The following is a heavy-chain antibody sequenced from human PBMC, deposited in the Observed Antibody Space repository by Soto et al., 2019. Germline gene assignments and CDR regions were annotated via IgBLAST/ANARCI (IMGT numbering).Heavy chain of an antibody. J-gene: IGHJ6*02. V-gene: IGHV1-3*01. CDR2: LNAGNDNT. D-gene: IGHD3-3*01. CDR1: GYTFTPYV. Sequence: QVQLVQSGAEVKKPGASVKVSCKASGYTFTPYVMYWVRQAPGQRLEWMGWLNAGNDNTEYSQKLQGRVTITRDTSASTVYMELSSLRSEDTAVYYCARFGQNYYGMDVWGQGTTVTVSS. CDR3: ARFGQNYYGMDV.